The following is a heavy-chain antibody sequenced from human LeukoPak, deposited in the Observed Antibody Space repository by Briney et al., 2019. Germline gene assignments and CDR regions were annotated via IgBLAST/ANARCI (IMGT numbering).Heavy chain of an antibody. CDR2: ISGSGGST. CDR1: GFTFSSYA. D-gene: IGHD6-19*01. CDR3: AKVIRPIALATWDS. V-gene: IGHV3-23*01. J-gene: IGHJ4*02. Sequence: GGSLRLSCAASGFTFSSYAMSWVRQAPGKGLEWVSAISGSGGSTYYADSVKGRFTISRDNSKNTLYLQMNSQRAEDTAIYYCAKVIRPIALATWDSWGQGTLVTVSS.